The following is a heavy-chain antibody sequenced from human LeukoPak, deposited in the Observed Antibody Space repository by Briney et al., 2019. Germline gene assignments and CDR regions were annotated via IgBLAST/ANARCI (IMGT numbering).Heavy chain of an antibody. CDR3: ARVASDYGDYYYGMDV. CDR2: INPSGGST. J-gene: IGHJ6*02. D-gene: IGHD4-17*01. V-gene: IGHV1-46*01. Sequence: GASVKVSCKASGYTFTSSYMHWVRQAPGQGLEWMGIINPSGGSTSYAQKFQGRVTMTRDTSTSTVYMELSSLRSEDTVVYYCARVASDYGDYYYGMDVWGQGTTVTVSS. CDR1: GYTFTSSY.